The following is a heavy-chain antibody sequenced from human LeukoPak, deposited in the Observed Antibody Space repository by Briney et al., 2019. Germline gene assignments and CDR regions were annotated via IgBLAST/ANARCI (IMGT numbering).Heavy chain of an antibody. V-gene: IGHV3-23*01. CDR3: AKDGDYYGSGSSDY. CDR2: ISGSGSST. Sequence: PGGSLRLSCAASGFTFSSYAMSWVRQAPGKGLEWVSTISGSGSSTYCADSVKGRFTISRDNSKNTLYLQMNSLRAEDTAVYYCAKDGDYYGSGSSDYWGQGTLVTVSS. CDR1: GFTFSSYA. D-gene: IGHD3-10*01. J-gene: IGHJ4*02.